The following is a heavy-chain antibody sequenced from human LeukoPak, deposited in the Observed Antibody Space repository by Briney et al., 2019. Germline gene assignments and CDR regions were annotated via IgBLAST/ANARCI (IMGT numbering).Heavy chain of an antibody. D-gene: IGHD3-22*01. CDR1: GGSISSYY. J-gene: IGHJ5*02. CDR2: IYYSGST. Sequence: SETLSLTCTVSGGSISSYYWSWIRQPPGKGLEWIGYIYYSGSTNYNPSLKSRVTISVDTSKNQFSLKLSSVTAADTVVYYCASQSSGYYLGWFDPWGQGTLVTVSS. CDR3: ASQSSGYYLGWFDP. V-gene: IGHV4-59*01.